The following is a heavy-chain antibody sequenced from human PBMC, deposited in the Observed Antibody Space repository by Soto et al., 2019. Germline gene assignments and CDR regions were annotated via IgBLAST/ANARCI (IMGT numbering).Heavy chain of an antibody. CDR1: GGTFSSYA. Sequence: GASVKVSCKASGGTFSSYAISWVRQAPGQGLEWMGGIIPIFGTANYAQKLQGRVTITADESTSTAYMELSSLRSEDTAVYYCARVAGGSLYAFDIWGQGTMVTVSS. V-gene: IGHV1-69*13. J-gene: IGHJ3*02. CDR3: ARVAGGSLYAFDI. CDR2: IIPIFGTA. D-gene: IGHD2-15*01.